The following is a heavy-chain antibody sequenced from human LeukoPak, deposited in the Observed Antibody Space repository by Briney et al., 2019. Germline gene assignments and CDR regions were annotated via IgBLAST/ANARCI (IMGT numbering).Heavy chain of an antibody. CDR1: GLTFSSHA. CDR2: ISYDGSNK. D-gene: IGHD3-22*01. V-gene: IGHV3-30*04. J-gene: IGHJ4*02. CDR3: ARDFSSYYANSAYYGDTWFDY. Sequence: GRSLRLSCAASGLTFSSHAMHWVRQAPGKGLEWVAVISYDGSNKYYADSVKGRFTISRDNSKNTLYLQMNSLRAEDTAVYYCARDFSSYYANSAYYGDTWFDYWGQGSLVTVSS.